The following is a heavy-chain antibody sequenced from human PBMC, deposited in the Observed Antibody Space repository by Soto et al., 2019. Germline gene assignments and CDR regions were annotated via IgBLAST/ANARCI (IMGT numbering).Heavy chain of an antibody. Sequence: GGSLRLSCAASGFTFSDYWMNWVRQAPGKGLEWVANIKQDGSEKYYVDSVKGRFTISRDNAERSLYLQMNSLRAEDTAVYYCVRDLNKWCFGVFDCWGQGTLVTVSS. D-gene: IGHD2-15*01. J-gene: IGHJ4*02. CDR1: GFTFSDYW. CDR3: VRDLNKWCFGVFDC. CDR2: IKQDGSEK. V-gene: IGHV3-7*03.